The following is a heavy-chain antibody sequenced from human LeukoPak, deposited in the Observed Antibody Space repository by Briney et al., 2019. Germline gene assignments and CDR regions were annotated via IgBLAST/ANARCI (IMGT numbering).Heavy chain of an antibody. CDR2: ISSHGLTR. Sequence: GGSLRLSCAASGFTFSNYEMNWVRRAPGKGLEWVSYISSHGLTRYYADSVKGRFTISRDDAKNSLYLQMNSLRAEDTAVYYCARVVARLYYFDYWGQGTLVTVSS. CDR3: ARVVARLYYFDY. CDR1: GFTFSNYE. V-gene: IGHV3-48*03. D-gene: IGHD5-12*01. J-gene: IGHJ4*02.